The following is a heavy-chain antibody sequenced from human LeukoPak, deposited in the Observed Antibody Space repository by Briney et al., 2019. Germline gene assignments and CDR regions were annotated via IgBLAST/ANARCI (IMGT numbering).Heavy chain of an antibody. CDR3: AKGRLTDSTVVPRGYFDY. D-gene: IGHD4-23*01. CDR2: ISYDGSSK. CDR1: GFTFSSYG. V-gene: IGHV3-30*18. J-gene: IGHJ4*02. Sequence: GRSLRLSCAASGFTFSSYGTHWVRQAPGKGLEWVAVISYDGSSKYYADSVKGRFTISRDNSKNTLYLQMNSLRAEDTAVYYCAKGRLTDSTVVPRGYFDYWGQGTLVTVSS.